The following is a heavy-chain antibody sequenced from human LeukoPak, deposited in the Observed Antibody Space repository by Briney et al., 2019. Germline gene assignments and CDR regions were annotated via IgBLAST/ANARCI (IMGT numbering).Heavy chain of an antibody. V-gene: IGHV4-39*01. CDR1: GGSISSSSYY. CDR2: IYYSGST. D-gene: IGHD1-26*01. J-gene: IGHJ4*02. CDR3: ARRNYSGSYYVIDY. Sequence: SETLSLTCTVSGGSISSSSYYWGWLRQPPGKGLEWIGSIYYSGSTYYNPSLKSRVTISVDTSKNQFSLKLSSVTAADTAVYYCARRNYSGSYYVIDYWGQGTLVTVSS.